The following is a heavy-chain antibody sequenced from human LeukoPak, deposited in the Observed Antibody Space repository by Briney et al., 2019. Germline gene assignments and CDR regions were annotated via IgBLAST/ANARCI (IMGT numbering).Heavy chain of an antibody. CDR2: ISYDGSNK. Sequence: QPGGSLRLSCAASGFTFSSYAMHWVRQAPGKGLEWVAVISYDGSNKYYADSVKGRFTISRDNSKNTLYLQMNSLRAEDTAVYYCARDAYSSSWLDYWGQGTLVTVSS. CDR3: ARDAYSSSWLDY. V-gene: IGHV3-30*04. CDR1: GFTFSSYA. J-gene: IGHJ4*02. D-gene: IGHD6-13*01.